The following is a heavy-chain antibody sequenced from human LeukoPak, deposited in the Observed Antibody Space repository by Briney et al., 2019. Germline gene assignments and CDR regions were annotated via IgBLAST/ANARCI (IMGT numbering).Heavy chain of an antibody. J-gene: IGHJ6*03. CDR3: ARGGSYSLYYYYMDV. D-gene: IGHD1-26*01. CDR2: INSDGSST. Sequence: SGGSLRLSCAASGFTFSGYWMHWVRQAPGKGLVWVSRINSDGSSTSYADSVKGRFTISRDNAKNTLYLQMNSLRAGDTAVYYCARGGSYSLYYYYMDVWGKGTTVTVSS. V-gene: IGHV3-74*01. CDR1: GFTFSGYW.